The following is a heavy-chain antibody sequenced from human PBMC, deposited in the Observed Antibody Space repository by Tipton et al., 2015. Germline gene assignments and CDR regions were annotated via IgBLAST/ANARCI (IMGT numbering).Heavy chain of an antibody. CDR2: IYYSGSA. D-gene: IGHD3-22*01. CDR3: AREVWYDDSTGYDY. J-gene: IGHJ4*02. CDR1: GGSISSSSYY. Sequence: TLSLTCTVSGGSISSSSYYWGWIRQPPGKGLEWIGSIYYSGSAYYNPSLKSRVIISVDTSKNQFSLHLSSVTAADTAVYYCAREVWYDDSTGYDYWGQGTLVTVSS. V-gene: IGHV4-39*07.